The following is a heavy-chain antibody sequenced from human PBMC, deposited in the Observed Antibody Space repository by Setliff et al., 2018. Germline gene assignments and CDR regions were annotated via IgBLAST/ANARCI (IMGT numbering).Heavy chain of an antibody. V-gene: IGHV4-39*02. CDR3: AGRDYSGGDS. CDR2: IYNSGTT. Sequence: SETLSLTCIVAGDSISNTGYYWGWIRQPPGKGLEWIGRIYNSGTTNYNPSLKSRVTISADTSNNSFSLNLFSVTAADTAVYYCAGRDYSGGDSWGHGTRVTVSS. CDR1: GDSISNTGYY. D-gene: IGHD4-4*01. J-gene: IGHJ5*01.